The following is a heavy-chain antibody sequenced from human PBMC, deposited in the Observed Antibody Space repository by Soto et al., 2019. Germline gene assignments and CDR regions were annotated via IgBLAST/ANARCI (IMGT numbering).Heavy chain of an antibody. D-gene: IGHD6-19*01. V-gene: IGHV3-15*07. J-gene: IGHJ5*02. CDR3: STGYSTGWYVGH. CDR1: GFGFSHAW. CDR2: VKTKSDGWAT. Sequence: PGGSLRLGCTASGFGFSHAWMNWVRRGPGKGLEWVGHVKTKSDGWATDYAAPVKGRFTMSRDDSKNTVYLEMSGLKAEDTGIYYCSTGYSTGWYVGHWGQGT.